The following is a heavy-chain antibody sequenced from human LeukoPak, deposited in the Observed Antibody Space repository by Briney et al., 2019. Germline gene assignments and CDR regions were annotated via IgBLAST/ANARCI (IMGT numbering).Heavy chain of an antibody. CDR1: GGTFSSYA. Sequence: SVKVSCKASGGTFSSYAISWVRQAPGQGLEWMGGIIPIFGTANYAQKFQGRVTITADESTSTAYMELSSLRSEDTAVYYCARGRYYDFWSGYYPAPDYWGQGTLVTVSS. CDR2: IIPIFGTA. V-gene: IGHV1-69*01. CDR3: ARGRYYDFWSGYYPAPDY. J-gene: IGHJ4*02. D-gene: IGHD3-3*01.